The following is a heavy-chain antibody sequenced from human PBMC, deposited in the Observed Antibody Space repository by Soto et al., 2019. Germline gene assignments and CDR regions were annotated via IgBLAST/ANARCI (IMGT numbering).Heavy chain of an antibody. V-gene: IGHV3-23*01. D-gene: IGHD6-6*01. J-gene: IGHJ4*02. CDR2: ISGSGGST. Sequence: GGSLRLSCAASGFTFSSYAMSWVRQAPGKGLEWVSAISGSGGSTYYADSVKGRFTISRDNSKNTLYLQMNSLRAEATAVYYCAKDVVLTVYSSSHGIDYWGQGTLVTVSS. CDR3: AKDVVLTVYSSSHGIDY. CDR1: GFTFSSYA.